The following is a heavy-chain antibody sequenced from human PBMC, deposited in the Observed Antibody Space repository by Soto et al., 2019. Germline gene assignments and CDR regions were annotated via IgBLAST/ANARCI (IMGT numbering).Heavy chain of an antibody. CDR2: INHSGST. Sequence: PSETLSLTCAVYGGSFSGYYWSWIRQPPGKGLEWIGEINHSGSTNYNPSLKSRVTISVDTSKNQFSLKLSSVIAADTAVYYCARGGRKYYDFWSGSQTKNWFDPWGKGTLVTVSS. D-gene: IGHD3-3*01. CDR3: ARGGRKYYDFWSGSQTKNWFDP. V-gene: IGHV4-34*01. CDR1: GGSFSGYY. J-gene: IGHJ5*02.